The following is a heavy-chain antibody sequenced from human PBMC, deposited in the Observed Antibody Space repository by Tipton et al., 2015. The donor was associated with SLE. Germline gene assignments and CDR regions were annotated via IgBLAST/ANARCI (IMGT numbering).Heavy chain of an antibody. D-gene: IGHD3-16*02. CDR1: GYTFTSYA. J-gene: IGHJ5*02. Sequence: QSGPEVKKPGASVKVSCKASGYTFTSYAMHWVRQAPGQRLEWMGWISTYNGNTNYAQKLQGRVTMTTDTSTSTAYMELRSLRSDDTAVYYCARGRSMITFGGVIAGYNWFDPWGQGTLVTVSS. V-gene: IGHV1-3*04. CDR3: ARGRSMITFGGVIAGYNWFDP. CDR2: ISTYNGNT.